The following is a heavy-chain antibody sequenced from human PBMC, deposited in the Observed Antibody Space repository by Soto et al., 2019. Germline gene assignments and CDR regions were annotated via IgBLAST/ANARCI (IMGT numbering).Heavy chain of an antibody. J-gene: IGHJ6*02. CDR3: ARFSGSLHYYYYYAMDV. CDR2: IYPDDSDT. D-gene: IGHD1-26*01. CDR1: GYSFTTYW. V-gene: IGHV5-51*01. Sequence: RGESLKISCKGSGYSFTTYWIGWVRQMPGKGLEWMGIIYPDDSDTRYSPSFQGLVTISADRSISTAYLQWSSLRASDTAMYYCARFSGSLHYYYYYAMDVWGQGTTVTVSS.